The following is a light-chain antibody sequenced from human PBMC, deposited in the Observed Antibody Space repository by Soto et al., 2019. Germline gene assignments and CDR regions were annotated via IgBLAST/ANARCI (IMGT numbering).Light chain of an antibody. CDR2: AAP. V-gene: IGKV1-39*01. J-gene: IGKJ5*01. Sequence: DVQMTQSPSSLSASVGDRVTITCRASQNIKNYLSWYQQRPGKAPRVVIFAAPLLQSGVPSTFSGSGSGTEFTLTISSLHPDDFATYYCLQSHSTPLTFGQGTRL. CDR1: QNIKNY. CDR3: LQSHSTPLT.